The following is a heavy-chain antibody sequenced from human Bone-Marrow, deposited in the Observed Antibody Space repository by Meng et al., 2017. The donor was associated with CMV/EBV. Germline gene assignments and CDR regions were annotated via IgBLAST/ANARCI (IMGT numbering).Heavy chain of an antibody. D-gene: IGHD3-10*01. V-gene: IGHV4-34*01. CDR1: GGSFSGYY. Sequence: GSLRLSCAVYGGSFSGYYWSWIRQPPGKGLEWIGEINHSGSTNYNPSLKSRVTISVDTSKNQFSLKLSSVTAADTAVYYCARGPMYYYGSGSYYHYYYYYGMDVWGQGTTVTVSS. CDR2: INHSGST. J-gene: IGHJ6*02. CDR3: ARGPMYYYGSGSYYHYYYYYGMDV.